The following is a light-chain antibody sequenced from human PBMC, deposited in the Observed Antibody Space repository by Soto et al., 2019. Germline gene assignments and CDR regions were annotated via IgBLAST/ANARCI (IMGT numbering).Light chain of an antibody. CDR1: SSDIGAYNY. CDR2: EVS. CDR3: FSFTTDWTHV. V-gene: IGLV2-14*01. Sequence: QSGLTQPASVSRSPGQSITSACTGSSSDIGAYNYVSWFQQYPGKAPKLIISEVSNRPSGVSNRFSGSKSGTAASLTISGLQTEDEADYFCFSFTTDWTHVFGTGTKVTVL. J-gene: IGLJ1*01.